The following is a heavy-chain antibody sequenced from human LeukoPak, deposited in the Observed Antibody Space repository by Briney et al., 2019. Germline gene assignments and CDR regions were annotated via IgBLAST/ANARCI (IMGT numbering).Heavy chain of an antibody. J-gene: IGHJ3*02. CDR1: GGSISSGSYF. Sequence: SETLSLTCTVSGGSISSGSYFWSWIRQPAGKGLEWIGRIYTSGSTNYNPSLKSRVTISVDTSKNQFSLKLSSVTATDTAVYYCASDRIEVDAFDIWGQGTMVTVSS. CDR3: ASDRIEVDAFDI. CDR2: IYTSGST. V-gene: IGHV4-61*02. D-gene: IGHD2-15*01.